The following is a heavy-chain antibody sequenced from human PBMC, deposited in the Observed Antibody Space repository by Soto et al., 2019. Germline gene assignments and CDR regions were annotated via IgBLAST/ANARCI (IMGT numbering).Heavy chain of an antibody. CDR2: VHSSGGT. CDR3: ASVVVGATRQTGSDH. CDR1: HGPITSGDYF. V-gene: IGHV4-39*01. Sequence: PSETLSLTCTVSHGPITSGDYFWAWIRQPPGKGLGFIGSVHSSGGTYYSPSLKSRASISIDKSKNQFSLKLTSVNAGDTAVYFCASVVVGATRQTGSDHWGQGTLVTVSS. D-gene: IGHD2-15*01. J-gene: IGHJ4*02.